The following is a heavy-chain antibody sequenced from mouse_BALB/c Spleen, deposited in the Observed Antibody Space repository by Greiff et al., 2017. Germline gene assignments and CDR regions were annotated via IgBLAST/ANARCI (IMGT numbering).Heavy chain of an antibody. Sequence: VQLQQSGPGLVAPSQSLSITCTVSGFSLTSYGVHWVRQPPGKGLEWLGVIWAGGSTNYNSALMSRLSISKDNSKSQVFLKMNSLQTDDTAMYYCARDEAPTRAGFAYWGQGTLVTVSA. D-gene: IGHD2-10*01. CDR2: IWAGGST. CDR3: ARDEAPTRAGFAY. J-gene: IGHJ3*01. V-gene: IGHV2-9*02. CDR1: GFSLTSYG.